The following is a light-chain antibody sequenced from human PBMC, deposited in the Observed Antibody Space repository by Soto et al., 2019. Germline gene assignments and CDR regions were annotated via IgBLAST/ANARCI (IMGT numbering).Light chain of an antibody. Sequence: QSVLTQPPSVSEAPRQSVTISCSGSSSNIGNNAVNWYQQLPGQAPKLLIYYDDLLASGVSDRFSGSKSGTSASLAISGLQSEDEDDYYCAAWDDTLNGPVFGGGTK. J-gene: IGLJ2*01. CDR3: AAWDDTLNGPV. CDR1: SSNIGNNA. CDR2: YDD. V-gene: IGLV1-36*01.